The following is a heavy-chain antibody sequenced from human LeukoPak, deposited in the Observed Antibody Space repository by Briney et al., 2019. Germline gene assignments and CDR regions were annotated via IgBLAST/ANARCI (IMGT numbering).Heavy chain of an antibody. Sequence: GGSLRLSCAASGFTFSNYGIHWVRQAPGKGLEWVAVISNDGSNKYYADSVKGRFTISRDNSENTLYLQMNSLRAEDTAVYYCAKGTGRWELEWGQGTLVTVSS. CDR1: GFTFSNYG. J-gene: IGHJ4*02. CDR3: AKGTGRWELE. CDR2: ISNDGSNK. D-gene: IGHD1-26*01. V-gene: IGHV3-30*18.